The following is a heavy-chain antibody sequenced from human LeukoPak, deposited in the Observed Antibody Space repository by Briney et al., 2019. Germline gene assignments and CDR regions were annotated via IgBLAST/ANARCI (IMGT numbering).Heavy chain of an antibody. CDR3: ARGMKGIAVAAVDY. Sequence: ASVKVSCKASGYTFTGYYMHWVRQAPGQGLEWMGWINPNSGGTNYAQKFQGRVTMTRDMSTSTVYMELSSLRSEDTAVYYCARGMKGIAVAAVDYWGQGTLVTVSS. D-gene: IGHD6-19*01. CDR2: INPNSGGT. J-gene: IGHJ4*02. CDR1: GYTFTGYY. V-gene: IGHV1-2*02.